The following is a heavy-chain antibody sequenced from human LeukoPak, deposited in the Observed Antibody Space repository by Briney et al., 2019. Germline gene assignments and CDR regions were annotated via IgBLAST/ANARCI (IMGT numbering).Heavy chain of an antibody. CDR2: INPNSGGT. J-gene: IGHJ4*02. CDR3: ARDYYDSSGYYYIGFDY. D-gene: IGHD3-22*01. Sequence: ASVKVSCKASGYTFTGYYLHWVRQAPGQGLEWMGWINPNSGGTNYAQKFQGRVTMTRDTSITTAYMELSRLRSDDTAVYYCARDYYDSSGYYYIGFDYWGQGTLVTVSS. V-gene: IGHV1-2*02. CDR1: GYTFTGYY.